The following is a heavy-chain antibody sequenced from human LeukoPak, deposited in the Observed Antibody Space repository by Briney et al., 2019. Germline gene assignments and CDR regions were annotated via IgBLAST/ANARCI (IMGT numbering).Heavy chain of an antibody. CDR1: GGSFSGYY. CDR2: IYSSGST. J-gene: IGHJ4*02. D-gene: IGHD3-16*01. Sequence: PSETLSLTCAVYGGSFSGYYWSWIRQPAGKGLEWIGRIYSSGSTYYNPSLKSRVSMSVDTSQNQFSLKVSSVTAADTAVYYCARAFLGIEENWGQGTQVTVSS. V-gene: IGHV4-59*10. CDR3: ARAFLGIEEN.